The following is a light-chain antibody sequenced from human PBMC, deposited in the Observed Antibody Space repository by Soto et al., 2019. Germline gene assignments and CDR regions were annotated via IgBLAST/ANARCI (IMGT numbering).Light chain of an antibody. J-gene: IGKJ4*01. Sequence: EIVLTQSPGTLSLSPGERATLSCRASQSVSSSYLAWYQQKPGLAPRLLIYGASRRATGIPDRFSGSGSGTDFTLTISRVEPEDFAVYYCQQYSSSPPITFGGGTKVEIK. CDR1: QSVSSSY. CDR3: QQYSSSPPIT. CDR2: GAS. V-gene: IGKV3-20*01.